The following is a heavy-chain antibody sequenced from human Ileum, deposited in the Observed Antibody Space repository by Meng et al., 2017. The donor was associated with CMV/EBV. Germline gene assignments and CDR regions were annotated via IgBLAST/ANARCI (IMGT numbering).Heavy chain of an antibody. CDR3: GRAGARGVPVDI. V-gene: IGHV4-4*07. D-gene: IGHD3-10*01. CDR2: LRTSGTI. Sequence: QLEESGPGLVKPSETLSLTCSVSGGSISDYHWTWIRKSAGKGLQWLGRLRTSGTIDHNPSFKSRVTLSIDTSKNQFSLKLTSVTAADTAVYYCGRAGARGVPVDIWGQGTLVTASS. CDR1: GGSISDYH. J-gene: IGHJ4*02.